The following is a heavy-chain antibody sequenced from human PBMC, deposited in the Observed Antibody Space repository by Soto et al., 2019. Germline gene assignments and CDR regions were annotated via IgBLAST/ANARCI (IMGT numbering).Heavy chain of an antibody. V-gene: IGHV3-11*06. CDR2: ISNTATYT. D-gene: IGHD5-12*01. J-gene: IGHJ4*02. Sequence: GSLRLSCAASGFSFNDYYMNWIRQAPGKGLEWLSYISNTATYTNYADSVRGRFIISRDSAENSLYLDMNGLRAEDTAVYYCARARLVVEGRFDYWGQGTLVTVSS. CDR3: ARARLVVEGRFDY. CDR1: GFSFNDYY.